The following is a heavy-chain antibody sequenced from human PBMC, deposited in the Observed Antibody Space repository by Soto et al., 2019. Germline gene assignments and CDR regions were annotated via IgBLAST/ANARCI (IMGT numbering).Heavy chain of an antibody. CDR3: ARVGYYYDSSALGYGMDV. D-gene: IGHD3-22*01. CDR2: IIPIFGTA. CDR1: GGTFSSYA. J-gene: IGHJ6*02. V-gene: IGHV1-69*13. Sequence: SVKVSCKACGGTFSSYAISWVRQAPGQGLEWMGGIIPIFGTANYAQKFQGRVTITADESTSTAYMELSSLRSEDTAVYYCARVGYYYDSSALGYGMDVWGQGTTVTVSS.